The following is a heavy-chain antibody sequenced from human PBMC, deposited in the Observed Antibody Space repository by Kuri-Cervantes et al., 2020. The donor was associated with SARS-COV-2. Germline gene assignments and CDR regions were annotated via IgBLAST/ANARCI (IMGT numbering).Heavy chain of an antibody. CDR1: GYTFTSHG. D-gene: IGHD1-26*01. Sequence: SVKVSCKASGYTFTSHGISWGRQAPGQGLEWMGGIIPIFGTANYAQKFQGRVTITADESTSKAYMELSSLRSEDTAVYYCARDRSIVGVIKFDYWGQGSLVTVSS. CDR3: ARDRSIVGVIKFDY. J-gene: IGHJ4*02. V-gene: IGHV1-69*13. CDR2: IIPIFGTA.